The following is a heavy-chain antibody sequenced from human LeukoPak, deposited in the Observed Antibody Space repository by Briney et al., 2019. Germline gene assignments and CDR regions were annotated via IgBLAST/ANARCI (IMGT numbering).Heavy chain of an antibody. CDR1: GFTLSSYA. CDR2: ISGSGGST. CDR3: AKDRDFWSGSTYYFDY. D-gene: IGHD3-3*01. J-gene: IGHJ4*02. Sequence: GGSLRLSCAASGFTLSSYAMSWVRQAPGKGLEWVSAISGSGGSTYYADSVKGRFTISRDNSKNTLYLQMNSLRAEDTAVYYYAKDRDFWSGSTYYFDYWVQGTLVTVSS. V-gene: IGHV3-23*01.